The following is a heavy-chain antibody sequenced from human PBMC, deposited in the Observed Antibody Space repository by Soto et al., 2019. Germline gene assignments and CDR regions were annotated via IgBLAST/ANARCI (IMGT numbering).Heavy chain of an antibody. CDR3: ARLVDLYVVFDY. J-gene: IGHJ4*02. D-gene: IGHD2-15*01. CDR1: GFSLSTSEVA. V-gene: IGHV2-5*02. Sequence: SGPTLVNPTQTLTLTCTFSGFSLSTSEVAVGWIRQPPGKALEWLALIYWDDDKRYSPTLNNRLTVTKDTSKNQVVLSMTNMDTVDTGTYFCARLVDLYVVFDYWGQGILVTVSS. CDR2: IYWDDDK.